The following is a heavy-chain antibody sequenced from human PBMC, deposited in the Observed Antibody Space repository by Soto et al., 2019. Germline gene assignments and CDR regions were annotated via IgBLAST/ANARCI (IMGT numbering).Heavy chain of an antibody. CDR3: ARAEYTSGWYFMGFDY. CDR1: GFTLSYFA. CDR2: TSSDGSKE. V-gene: IGHV3-30*04. D-gene: IGHD6-19*01. J-gene: IGHJ4*02. Sequence: QVQLVESGGGVVQPGKSLRLSCAASGFTLSYFAMHWVLQAPGKGLEWVAVTSSDGSKEYYADSVKGRFTISRDNSKNTLYLQMNSLRADDTAVFYCARAEYTSGWYFMGFDYWGQGTLVTVSS.